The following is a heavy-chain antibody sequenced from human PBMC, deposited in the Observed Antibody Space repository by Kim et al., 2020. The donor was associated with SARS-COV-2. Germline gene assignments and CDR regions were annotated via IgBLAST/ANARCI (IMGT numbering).Heavy chain of an antibody. CDR2: IYPGDSDT. CDR3: ARGGHDYSDYGWFDP. Sequence: GESLKISCKGSGYSFTSYWIGWVRQMPGKGLEWMGIIYPGDSDTRYSPSFQGQVTISADKSISTAYLQWSSLKAPDTAMYYCARGGHDYSDYGWFDPWGQGTLVTVSS. CDR1: GYSFTSYW. V-gene: IGHV5-51*01. J-gene: IGHJ5*02. D-gene: IGHD4-17*01.